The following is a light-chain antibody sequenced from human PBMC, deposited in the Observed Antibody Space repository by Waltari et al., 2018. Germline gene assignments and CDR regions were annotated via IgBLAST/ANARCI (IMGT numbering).Light chain of an antibody. CDR2: GQ. CDR1: RFRRYY. J-gene: IGLJ3*02. Sequence: SSEVTQDPHVSVALGQTVTITCRGDRFRRYYASWYRQRPGQAPVLVLYGQERPSGIPDRFSGSTSGDTAYLTITGAQAGDEGDYYCLSRDTPSTRVFGGGTRLTV. V-gene: IGLV3-19*01. CDR3: LSRDTPSTRV.